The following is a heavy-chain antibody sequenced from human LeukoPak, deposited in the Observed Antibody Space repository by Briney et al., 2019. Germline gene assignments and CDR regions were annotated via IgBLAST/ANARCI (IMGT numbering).Heavy chain of an antibody. D-gene: IGHD1-7*01. J-gene: IGHJ5*02. Sequence: PSETLSLTCAVYGESLSGYYWRWIRQPPGRGLEWIGEINHSGSTNYNPSLKSRVTISVDTSKNQSSLKLSSVTAADTAVYYCAREPNRNYVGWFDAWSQGTLVTVHS. V-gene: IGHV4-34*01. CDR2: INHSGST. CDR1: GESLSGYY. CDR3: AREPNRNYVGWFDA.